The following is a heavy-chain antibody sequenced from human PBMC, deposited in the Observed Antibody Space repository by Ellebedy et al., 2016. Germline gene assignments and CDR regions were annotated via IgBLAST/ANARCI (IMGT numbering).Heavy chain of an antibody. CDR3: AKDIDRASKEN. J-gene: IGHJ4*02. CDR2: IRSRDYGGST. Sequence: GGSLRLSCAASGFSFSSYAMSWVRQAPGKRLEWVSYIRSRDYGGSTYYADSVKGRFTISRDDSKNTVYLQMNSLRTEDTALYYCAKDIDRASKENWGQGTLVTVSS. D-gene: IGHD3-22*01. V-gene: IGHV3-23*01. CDR1: GFSFSSYA.